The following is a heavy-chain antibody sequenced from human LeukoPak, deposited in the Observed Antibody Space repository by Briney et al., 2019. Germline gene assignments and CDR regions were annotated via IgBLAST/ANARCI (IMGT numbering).Heavy chain of an antibody. D-gene: IGHD6-13*01. CDR3: ASTSGSSSWNNDAFDI. Sequence: GGSLGLSCAASGFTFSDYYMSWIRQAPGKGLEWVSYISSSGSTIYYADSVKGGFTFTRDNAKNSLYLQMNSLRAEDTAVYYCASTSGSSSWNNDAFDIWGQGTMVTVSS. V-gene: IGHV3-11*01. CDR1: GFTFSDYY. CDR2: ISSSGSTI. J-gene: IGHJ3*02.